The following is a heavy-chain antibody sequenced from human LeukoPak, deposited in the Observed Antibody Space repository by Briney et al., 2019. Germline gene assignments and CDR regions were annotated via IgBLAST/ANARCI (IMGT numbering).Heavy chain of an antibody. CDR3: AKDSGYDSDFDY. V-gene: IGHV3-53*01. D-gene: IGHD3-22*01. CDR1: GFTVSSNY. Sequence: GGSLRLSCAASGFTVSSNYMSWVRQAPGKGLEWVSVIYSGGSTYYADSVKGRFTISRDNSKNTLYLQMNSLRAENTAVYYCAKDSGYDSDFDYWGQGTLVTVSP. CDR2: IYSGGST. J-gene: IGHJ4*02.